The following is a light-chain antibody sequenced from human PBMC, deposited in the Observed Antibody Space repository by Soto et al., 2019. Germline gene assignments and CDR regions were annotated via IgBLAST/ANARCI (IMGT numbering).Light chain of an antibody. CDR1: QNIERW. J-gene: IGKJ1*01. Sequence: DIHVTHSPSTLSSSLVDRVTITCRASQNIERWLAWYQHKPGKAPKLLIYDASNLDSGVPSRFSGSGSGTEFSLTISNLQPDDCATYYCQQYENYWTFGQGTKVDIK. V-gene: IGKV1-5*01. CDR2: DAS. CDR3: QQYENYWT.